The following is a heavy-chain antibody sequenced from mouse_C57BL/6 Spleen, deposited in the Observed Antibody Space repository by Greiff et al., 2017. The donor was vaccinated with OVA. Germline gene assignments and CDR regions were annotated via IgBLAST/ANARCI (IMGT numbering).Heavy chain of an antibody. CDR1: GYAFSSSW. J-gene: IGHJ1*03. CDR2: IYPGDGDT. Sequence: QVQLKESGPELVKPGASVKISCKASGYAFSSSWMNWVKQRPGKGLEWIGRIYPGDGDTNYNGKFKGKATLTADKSSSTAYMQLSSLTSEDSAVYFCARSGNYYGSSSGYFDVWGTGTTVTVSS. D-gene: IGHD1-1*01. CDR3: ARSGNYYGSSSGYFDV. V-gene: IGHV1-82*01.